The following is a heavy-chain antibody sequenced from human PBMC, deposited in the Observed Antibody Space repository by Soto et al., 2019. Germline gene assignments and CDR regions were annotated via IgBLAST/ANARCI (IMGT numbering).Heavy chain of an antibody. V-gene: IGHV1-8*01. J-gene: IGHJ4*02. CDR2: MNPFSGNA. CDR1: GYTFTSYD. CDR3: TRGQGNH. Sequence: QVQLVQSGAEVKKPGASVRVSCKASGYTFTSYDIYWVRQATGQGLEWMGWMNPFSGNAVYTQKFQDIVTMTRDTSINTAYMEMSGLRSEDPAVYYCTRGQGNHWGQGSLVTVSS.